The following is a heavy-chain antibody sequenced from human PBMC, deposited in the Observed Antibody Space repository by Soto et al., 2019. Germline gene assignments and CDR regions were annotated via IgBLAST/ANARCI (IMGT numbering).Heavy chain of an antibody. CDR2: IIPLFGTA. V-gene: IGHV1-69*12. J-gene: IGHJ6*02. CDR1: GDTFSSYA. CDR3: AGGYCANGVCASPHYSVMGV. Sequence: QVQLVQSGAEVKTTGSSVKVSCKASGDTFSSYAISWVRQAPGQGLEWMGGIIPLFGTANYAQKFQGRVTSPADESTSTAYMELSSLSSEDTAVYYCAGGYCANGVCASPHYSVMGVWGQGTTVTVSS. D-gene: IGHD2-8*01.